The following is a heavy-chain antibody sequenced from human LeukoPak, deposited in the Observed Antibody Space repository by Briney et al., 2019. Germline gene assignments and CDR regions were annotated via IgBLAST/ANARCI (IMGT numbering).Heavy chain of an antibody. CDR2: ISGSGGST. CDR3: AKAGPYSSGWYGLDV. CDR1: GFTFSSYA. D-gene: IGHD6-19*01. Sequence: GGSLRLSCAASGFTFSSYAMSWVRQAPGKGLEWVSAISGSGGSTYYADSVKGRFTISRDNSKNTPYLQMNSLRAEDTAVYYCAKAGPYSSGWYGLDVWGKGTTVTISS. V-gene: IGHV3-23*01. J-gene: IGHJ6*04.